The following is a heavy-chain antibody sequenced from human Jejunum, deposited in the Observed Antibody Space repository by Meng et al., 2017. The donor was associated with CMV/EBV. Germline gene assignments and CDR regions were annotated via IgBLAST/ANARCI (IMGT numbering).Heavy chain of an antibody. J-gene: IGHJ4*02. CDR1: GASISSSGYY. Sequence: GASISSSGYYWGWTRQPPGKGLEWIGNVYDGGKTYYNPPLKSRITISLDTTKSQFSLRLSSVTAADTAVYYCSRDEGEYRVYSRLDWGQGTLVTVSS. CDR2: VYDGGKT. CDR3: SRDEGEYRVYSRLD. V-gene: IGHV4-39*07. D-gene: IGHD6-13*01.